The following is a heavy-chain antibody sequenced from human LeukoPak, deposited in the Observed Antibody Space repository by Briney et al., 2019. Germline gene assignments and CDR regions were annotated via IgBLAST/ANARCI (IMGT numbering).Heavy chain of an antibody. CDR1: GFTSTTFA. CDR2: ISGGGGST. J-gene: IGHJ1*01. D-gene: IGHD3-10*01. V-gene: IGHV3-23*01. Sequence: GGSLRLSCVASGFTSTTFAMSWVRQAPGKGLEWVSGISGGGGSTYYADSVKGRFTISRDNSKNTLYLQMNSLRAEDTAVYYCANAEFTRPHWGQGTLVTVSS. CDR3: ANAEFTRPH.